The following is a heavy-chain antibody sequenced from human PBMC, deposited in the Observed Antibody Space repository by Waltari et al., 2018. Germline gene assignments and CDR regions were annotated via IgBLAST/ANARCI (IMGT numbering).Heavy chain of an antibody. CDR3: ASSPVAGHFDY. V-gene: IGHV3-21*01. CDR1: GFTFSRYS. J-gene: IGHJ4*02. CDR2: ISSSSSYI. Sequence: EVQLVESGGGLVKPGGSMRLSCAASGFTFSRYSMNWVRQAPGKGLEWVSSISSSSSYIYYADSVKGRFTISRDNAKNSLYLQMNSLRAEDTAVYYCASSPVAGHFDYWGQGTLVTVSS. D-gene: IGHD6-19*01.